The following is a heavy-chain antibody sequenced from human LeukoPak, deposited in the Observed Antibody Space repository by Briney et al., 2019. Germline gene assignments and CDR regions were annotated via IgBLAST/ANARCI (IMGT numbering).Heavy chain of an antibody. J-gene: IGHJ5*02. CDR3: ARRDASLGGGGSRGFDP. Sequence: GGSLEISWKGSGYPSTSYSIAWVGQMPAKGLDWMGFFYPGDFDTRHSPSCQGQVTISADKSISTANLQWSSMKASETAMYYCARRDASLGGGGSRGFDPWGQGTLVTVSS. CDR2: FYPGDFDT. D-gene: IGHD2-21*01. CDR1: GYPSTSYS. V-gene: IGHV5-51*01.